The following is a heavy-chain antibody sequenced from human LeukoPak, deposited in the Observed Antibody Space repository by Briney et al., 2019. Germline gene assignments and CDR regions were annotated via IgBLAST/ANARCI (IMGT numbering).Heavy chain of an antibody. D-gene: IGHD4-17*01. V-gene: IGHV4-4*02. Sequence: SETLSLTCAVSGGSISSSNWWSWVRQPPGKGLEWIGEIYHSGSTNYNPSLKSRVTISVDKSKNQFSLKLSSVTAADTAVYYCARVYGDYVGWFDPWGQGTLVTVSS. CDR2: IYHSGST. CDR3: ARVYGDYVGWFDP. J-gene: IGHJ5*02. CDR1: GGSISSSNW.